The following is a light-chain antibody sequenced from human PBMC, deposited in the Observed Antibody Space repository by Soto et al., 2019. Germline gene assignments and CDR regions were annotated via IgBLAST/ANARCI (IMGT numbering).Light chain of an antibody. CDR3: QQYNSYSRT. J-gene: IGKJ1*01. Sequence: DIQMTQSPSTLSASVGDRVTIICRASQSISSWLAWYQQKPGKAPKLLIYKASSLESGVPSRFSGSGSGTEFTLTISSLQPDDFATYYCQQYNSYSRTFGQGTKVDI. V-gene: IGKV1-5*03. CDR1: QSISSW. CDR2: KAS.